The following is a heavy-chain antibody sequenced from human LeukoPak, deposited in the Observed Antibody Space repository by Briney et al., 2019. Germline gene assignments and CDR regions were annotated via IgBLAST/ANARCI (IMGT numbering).Heavy chain of an antibody. J-gene: IGHJ3*02. V-gene: IGHV3-30*02. D-gene: IGHD3-22*01. CDR2: IRYDGSNK. CDR3: AKDLTYYYDSSGEEAFDI. CDR1: GFTFSSYG. Sequence: PGGSLRLSCAASGFTFSSYGMHWVRQAPGKGLEWVAFIRYDGSNKYYADSVKGRFTISRDNSKNTLYLQMNSLRAEDTAVYYCAKDLTYYYDSSGEEAFDIWGQGTMVTVSS.